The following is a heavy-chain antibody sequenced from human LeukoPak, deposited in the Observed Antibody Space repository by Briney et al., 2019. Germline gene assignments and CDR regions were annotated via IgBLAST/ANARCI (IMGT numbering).Heavy chain of an antibody. J-gene: IGHJ4*02. V-gene: IGHV3-30*19. Sequence: GGSLRLSCAASGFTFSSFGIHWVRQAPGKGLEWVAVISYDGSNKYYADSVKGRFTISRDNSKNTLYLQMNSLGAEDTAVYYCARGDVVPAALNFDYWGQGTLATVSS. CDR1: GFTFSSFG. CDR2: ISYDGSNK. CDR3: ARGDVVPAALNFDY. D-gene: IGHD2-2*01.